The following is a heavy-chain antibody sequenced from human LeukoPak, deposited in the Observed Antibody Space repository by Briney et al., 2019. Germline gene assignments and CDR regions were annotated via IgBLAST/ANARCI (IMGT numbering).Heavy chain of an antibody. J-gene: IGHJ6*02. D-gene: IGHD2-2*01. V-gene: IGHV3-21*01. Sequence: GGSLRLSCAASGFTFSSYSMNWVRQAPGKGLEWVSSISSSSSYIYYADSVKGRFTISRDNAKNSLYLQMNSLRAEDTAVYYCARDATYCSSTSCPDYYYGMDVWGQGTTVTVSS. CDR3: ARDATYCSSTSCPDYYYGMDV. CDR1: GFTFSSYS. CDR2: ISSSSSYI.